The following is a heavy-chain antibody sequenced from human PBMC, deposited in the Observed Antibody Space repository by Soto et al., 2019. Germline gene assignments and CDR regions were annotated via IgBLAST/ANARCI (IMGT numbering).Heavy chain of an antibody. V-gene: IGHV3-7*01. D-gene: IGHD3-10*01. Sequence: GGSLRLSCAASGFTFSSYWMSWVRQAPGKGLEWVANIKQDGSEKYYVDSVKGRFTISRDNAKNSLYLQMNSLGAEDTAVYYCARVPRQLLWFGGTNYFDYWGQGTLVTVSS. CDR1: GFTFSSYW. CDR2: IKQDGSEK. J-gene: IGHJ4*02. CDR3: ARVPRQLLWFGGTNYFDY.